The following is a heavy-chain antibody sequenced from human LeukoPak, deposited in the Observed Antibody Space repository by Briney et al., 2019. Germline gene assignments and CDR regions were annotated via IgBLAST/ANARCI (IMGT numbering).Heavy chain of an antibody. Sequence: SETLSLTCTVSRGSISTYYWGWIRQPPGKGLEWIGYIYYSGSTTYNPSLESRVTILLDTSKNQFSLKLSSVTAADTAVYYCASTYCSGGSCYWALDYWGQGTLVTVSS. V-gene: IGHV4-59*08. CDR3: ASTYCSGGSCYWALDY. D-gene: IGHD2-15*01. J-gene: IGHJ4*02. CDR2: IYYSGST. CDR1: RGSISTYY.